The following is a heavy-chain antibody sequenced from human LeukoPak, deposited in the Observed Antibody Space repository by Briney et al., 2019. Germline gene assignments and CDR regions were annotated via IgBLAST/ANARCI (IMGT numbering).Heavy chain of an antibody. J-gene: IGHJ4*02. CDR2: ISGSGDRA. D-gene: IGHD4-11*01. CDR3: ATLPTTVTKE. V-gene: IGHV3-23*01. Sequence: GGSLRLSCAASGFTFSSYAMSWVRQAPGKGLEGVSGISGSGDRAYHADSVKGRFTISRDNAKNTLYLQMHSLRAEDTAVYYCATLPTTVTKEWGQGTLVTVSS. CDR1: GFTFSSYA.